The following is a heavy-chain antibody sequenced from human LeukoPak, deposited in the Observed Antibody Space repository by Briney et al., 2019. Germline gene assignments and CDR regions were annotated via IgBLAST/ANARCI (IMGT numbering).Heavy chain of an antibody. Sequence: GGSLRLSCAASGFTFDDYAMHWVRHAPGKGLEWVPGISWNSGSIGYADSVKGRFTISRDNAKNSLYLQMNSLRAEDTALYYCAKDMRFISAAGGYFDYWGQGTLVTVSS. CDR3: AKDMRFISAAGGYFDY. CDR2: ISWNSGSI. CDR1: GFTFDDYA. D-gene: IGHD2-8*02. V-gene: IGHV3-9*01. J-gene: IGHJ4*02.